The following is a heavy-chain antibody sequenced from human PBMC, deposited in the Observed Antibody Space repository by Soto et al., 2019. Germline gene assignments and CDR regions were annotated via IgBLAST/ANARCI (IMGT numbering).Heavy chain of an antibody. CDR2: ISSTGRTI. Sequence: GRSLRLSCGASGFTFSNYYMSWIRQAPGKGLEWVSYISSTGRTIYYADSVKGRFTVSRDNAQNSPSLKLNSLRVEDTAVYYCARSYSSGWEFDYWGQGTQVTVYS. CDR1: GFTFSNYY. D-gene: IGHD6-19*01. V-gene: IGHV3-11*01. J-gene: IGHJ4*02. CDR3: ARSYSSGWEFDY.